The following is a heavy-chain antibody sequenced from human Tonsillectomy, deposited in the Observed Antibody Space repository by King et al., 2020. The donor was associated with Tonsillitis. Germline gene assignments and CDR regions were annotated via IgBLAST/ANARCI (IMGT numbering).Heavy chain of an antibody. Sequence: VQLVESGGGLVQPGGSLRLSCAASGFTFSSYSMNWVRQAPGKGLEWVSYISSSSSTIYYADSVKGRFPIYRDNAKNSLYLQMNSLRAEDTAVYYCARDPSIIPDGYNYFGSDLLWYFDLWGRGTLVTVSS. CDR3: ARDPSIIPDGYNYFGSDLLWYFDL. CDR1: GFTFSSYS. CDR2: ISSSSSTI. V-gene: IGHV3-48*01. J-gene: IGHJ2*01. D-gene: IGHD5-24*01.